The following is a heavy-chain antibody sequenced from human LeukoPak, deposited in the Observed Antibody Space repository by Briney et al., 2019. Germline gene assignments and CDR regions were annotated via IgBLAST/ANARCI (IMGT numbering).Heavy chain of an antibody. V-gene: IGHV3-23*01. J-gene: IGHJ4*02. CDR3: AKARDGFGVDTIDY. CDR1: GFTFNNYA. CDR2: IRSSGATT. Sequence: PGGSLRLSCAASGFTFNNYAMTWVRQAPGKGLEWVSAIRSSGATTYYADSVKGRFTISRDNSKNTLYLQLSSLRGDDTAIYYCAKARDGFGVDTIDYWGQGTLVTVSS. D-gene: IGHD3-3*01.